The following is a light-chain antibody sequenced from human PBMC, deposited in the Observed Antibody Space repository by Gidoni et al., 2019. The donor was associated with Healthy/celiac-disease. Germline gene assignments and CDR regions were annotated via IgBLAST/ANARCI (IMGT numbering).Light chain of an antibody. Sequence: IQLTQSPSSLSASVGDRVTITCPASQGISSYLAWYQQKQGKATKLLIYAESALQSGGPSRFSGSGCGTDLDLTISSRQPEDFASYYCQRLNSYPTALTFGGGTKVEIK. CDR1: QGISSY. CDR3: QRLNSYPTALT. V-gene: IGKV1-9*01. CDR2: AES. J-gene: IGKJ4*01.